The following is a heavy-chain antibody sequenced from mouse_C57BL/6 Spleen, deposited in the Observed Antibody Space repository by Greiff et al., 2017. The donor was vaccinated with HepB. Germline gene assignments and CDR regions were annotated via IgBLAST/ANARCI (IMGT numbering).Heavy chain of an antibody. J-gene: IGHJ2*01. Sequence: EVQLQESGPELVKPGASVKISCKASGYSFTDYNMNWVKQSNGKSLEWVGLINPNYGTTSYNQKFKGKATLTVDQSASTAYMQLNSLTSEDSAVYYCAGGYGNYFDYWGQGTTLTVSS. CDR1: GYSFTDYN. D-gene: IGHD2-1*01. CDR2: INPNYGTT. CDR3: AGGYGNYFDY. V-gene: IGHV1-39*01.